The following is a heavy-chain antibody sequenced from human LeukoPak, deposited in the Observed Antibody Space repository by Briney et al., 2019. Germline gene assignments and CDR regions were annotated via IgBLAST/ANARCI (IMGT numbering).Heavy chain of an antibody. D-gene: IGHD3-3*01. CDR3: ARVAWSGYYWFDP. V-gene: IGHV4-38-2*01. CDR2: IYHSGST. Sequence: KPSETLSLTCAVSGYSISSGYYWGWIRQPPGKGLEWIGSIYHSGSTYYNPSLKSRVTISVDTSKNQFSLKLSSVTAADTAVYYCARVAWSGYYWFDPWGQGTLVTVS. CDR1: GYSISSGYY. J-gene: IGHJ5*02.